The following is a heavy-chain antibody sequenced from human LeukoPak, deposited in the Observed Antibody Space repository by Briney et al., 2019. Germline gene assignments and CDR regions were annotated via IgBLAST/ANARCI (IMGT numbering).Heavy chain of an antibody. CDR2: IKQDGSEK. Sequence: GGSLRLSCAASGFTFSSYWMSWVRQAPGKGLEWVANIKQDGSEKYYVDSVKGRFTISRDNAKNSLYLQMNSLGAEDTAVYYCARPLDGASKNYFDYWGQGTLVTVSS. V-gene: IGHV3-7*01. CDR3: ARPLDGASKNYFDY. J-gene: IGHJ4*02. CDR1: GFTFSSYW. D-gene: IGHD3-10*01.